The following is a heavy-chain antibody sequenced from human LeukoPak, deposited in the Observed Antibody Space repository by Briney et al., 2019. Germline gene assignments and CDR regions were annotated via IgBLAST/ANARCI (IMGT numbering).Heavy chain of an antibody. CDR1: GFTFSSYA. V-gene: IGHV3-23*01. D-gene: IGHD2-2*01. CDR2: ISGSGGST. Sequence: PGGSLRLSCAASGFTFSSYAISWVRQAPGKGLEWVSAISGSGGSTYYADSVKGRFTISRDNSKNTLYLQMNSLRAEDTAVYYCAKADIYCSSTSCLYFDYWGQGNLVTVSS. J-gene: IGHJ4*02. CDR3: AKADIYCSSTSCLYFDY.